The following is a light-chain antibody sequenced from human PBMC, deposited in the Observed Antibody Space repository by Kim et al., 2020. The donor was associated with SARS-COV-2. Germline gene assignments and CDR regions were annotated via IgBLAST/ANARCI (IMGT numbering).Light chain of an antibody. CDR2: GAS. CDR1: QSVSSN. V-gene: IGKV3-15*01. CDR3: QQYNNWPGT. J-gene: IGKJ1*01. Sequence: EIVVTQSPATLSVSPGERATLSCRASQSVSSNLAWYQQNPGQAPRLLIYGASTRATGIPARFSGSGSGTEFTLTISSLQSEDFAVYYCQQYNNWPGTFGQGTKVDIK.